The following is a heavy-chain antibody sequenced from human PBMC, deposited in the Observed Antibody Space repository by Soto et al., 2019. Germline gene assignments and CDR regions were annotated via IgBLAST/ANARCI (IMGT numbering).Heavy chain of an antibody. CDR1: GFTFSSHW. Sequence: EVQLVESGGGLVQPGGSLRLSCVASGFTFSSHWMSCVRQAPGKGLEWVANMNQDGSEKYYVDSVKGRFTISRDNAKNSLYLQMNSLRAEDTAMYYCARDGSGWSVYWGQGTLVTVSS. D-gene: IGHD6-19*01. CDR2: MNQDGSEK. V-gene: IGHV3-7*01. J-gene: IGHJ4*02. CDR3: ARDGSGWSVY.